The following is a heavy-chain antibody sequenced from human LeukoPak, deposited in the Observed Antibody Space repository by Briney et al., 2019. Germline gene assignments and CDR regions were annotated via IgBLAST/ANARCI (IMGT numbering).Heavy chain of an antibody. V-gene: IGHV3-23*01. D-gene: IGHD3-22*01. J-gene: IGHJ3*02. CDR3: ASNYYDSSGYYADAFDI. CDR1: GFTFSSYA. CDR2: ISGSGGST. Sequence: GGSLRLSCAASGFTFSSYAMSWVRQAPGKGLEWVSAISGSGGSTYYADSVKGRFTISRDNAKNSLYLQMNSLRAEDTAVYYCASNYYDSSGYYADAFDIWGQGTMVTVSS.